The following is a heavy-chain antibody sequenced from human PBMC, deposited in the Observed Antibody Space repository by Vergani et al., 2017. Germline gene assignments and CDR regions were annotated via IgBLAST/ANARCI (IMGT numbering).Heavy chain of an antibody. V-gene: IGHV3-7*01. Sequence: EVQLVESGGGLVQPGGSLRLSCAASGFTFSSYWMSWVRQAPGKGLEWVANIKQDGSDKYYVDSVKARFTIARDNAKNSLYLQMNSLRAEDTAVYYCARDGLTTVTPGAFDIWGQGTMVTVSS. CDR2: IKQDGSDK. CDR1: GFTFSSYW. CDR3: ARDGLTTVTPGAFDI. D-gene: IGHD4-17*01. J-gene: IGHJ3*02.